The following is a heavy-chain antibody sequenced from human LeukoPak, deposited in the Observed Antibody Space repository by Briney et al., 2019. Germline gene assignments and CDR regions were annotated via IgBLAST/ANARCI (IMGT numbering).Heavy chain of an antibody. Sequence: PGGSLRLSCAASAFTISDYWMSWVRQAPGKGLEWVSGISGSGDNTYYADSVKGRFTISRDNSKNTLYVQVNSLGTEDTAAYYCAKGSYYDSSGSFYFDYWGQGTLVTVSS. CDR3: AKGSYYDSSGSFYFDY. CDR2: ISGSGDNT. D-gene: IGHD3-22*01. J-gene: IGHJ4*02. V-gene: IGHV3-23*01. CDR1: AFTISDYW.